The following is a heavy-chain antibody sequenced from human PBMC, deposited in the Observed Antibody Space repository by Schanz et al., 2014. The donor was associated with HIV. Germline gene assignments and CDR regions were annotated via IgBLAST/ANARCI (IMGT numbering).Heavy chain of an antibody. CDR1: GFTFDDYG. D-gene: IGHD6-25*01. CDR3: AKDDKGVAATWEVEY. CDR2: ISWNSGNI. J-gene: IGHJ4*02. V-gene: IGHV3-9*01. Sequence: ELQLVESGGGLVQPGKSLRLSCAAAGFTFDDYGMHWVRQAPGKGLEWVAGISWNSGNIGYGDSVKGRFTISRDNARNSLSLQMTSLRGEDTAFYYCAKDDKGVAATWEVEYWGRGTLVIVSS.